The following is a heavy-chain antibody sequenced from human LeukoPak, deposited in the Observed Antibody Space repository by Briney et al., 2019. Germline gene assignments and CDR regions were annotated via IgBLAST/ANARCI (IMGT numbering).Heavy chain of an antibody. J-gene: IGHJ4*02. D-gene: IGHD3-22*01. V-gene: IGHV1-69*13. Sequence: ASVKVSCKASGGTFSSYAISWVRQAPGQGLEWMGGIIPIFGTANYAQKFQGKVTITADESTSTAYMELSSLRSEDTAVYYCARGTYYYDSSGYPEMWGQGTLVTVSS. CDR2: IIPIFGTA. CDR1: GGTFSSYA. CDR3: ARGTYYYDSSGYPEM.